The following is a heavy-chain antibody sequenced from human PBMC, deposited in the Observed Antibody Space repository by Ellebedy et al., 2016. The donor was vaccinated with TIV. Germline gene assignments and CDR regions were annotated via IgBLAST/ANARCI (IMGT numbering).Heavy chain of an antibody. D-gene: IGHD3-10*01. J-gene: IGHJ4*02. CDR2: LTTGGVT. CDR1: GFTFSTYA. CDR3: AKDSGRSGWISDY. Sequence: PGGSLRLSCVVSGFTFSTYAMRWFRQAPGKGLEWVSALTTGGVTFYADSVKCRFTISRDSSKNTLYLQMNSLRVEDTAIYFCAKDSGRSGWISDYWGQGTLVTVSS. V-gene: IGHV3-23*01.